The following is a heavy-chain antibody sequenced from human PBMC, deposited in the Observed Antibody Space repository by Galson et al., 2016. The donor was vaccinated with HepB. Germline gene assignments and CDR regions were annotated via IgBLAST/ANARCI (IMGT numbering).Heavy chain of an antibody. J-gene: IGHJ4*02. CDR1: GYTFTNYY. D-gene: IGHD2-2*01. Sequence: SVKVSCKASGYTFTNYYMHWVRQAPGQGLEWIAIINPGDGRSHSAQNLQGRVTVTRDTSTSTVYMELSSLMSEDTAMYYCAREFGDCDSTRCSKQHFDSWGQGTLVTVSS. V-gene: IGHV1-46*04. CDR2: INPGDGRS. CDR3: AREFGDCDSTRCSKQHFDS.